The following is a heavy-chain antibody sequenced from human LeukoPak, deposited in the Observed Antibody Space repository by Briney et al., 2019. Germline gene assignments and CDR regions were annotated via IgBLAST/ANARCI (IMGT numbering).Heavy chain of an antibody. D-gene: IGHD3-10*01. V-gene: IGHV4-34*01. J-gene: IGHJ4*02. CDR2: TDRGGRT. Sequence: SETLSLTCAVYGGSFSDYSWTWIRQPPGKGLEWIGETDRGGRTTYNPSLKSRVTILVDTSKNQFSLKLSSVTAADTAVYYCARGPDGSGRYYNALIDYWGQGTLVTVSS. CDR3: ARGPDGSGRYYNALIDY. CDR1: GGSFSDYS.